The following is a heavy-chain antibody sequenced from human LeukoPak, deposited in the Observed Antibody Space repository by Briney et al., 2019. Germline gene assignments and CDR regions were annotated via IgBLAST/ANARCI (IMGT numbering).Heavy chain of an antibody. D-gene: IGHD3-22*01. CDR1: GFTFTSYA. CDR3: AKDSSEYYYDSSGYPFDY. V-gene: IGHV3-23*01. CDR2: LSGSGDST. Sequence: GGSLRLSCAASGFTFTSYAMNWVRQAPGKGLEWVSGLSGSGDSTYYADSVKGRFTISRDNSKNTLYLQMNSLRAEDTAAYYCAKDSSEYYYDSSGYPFDYWGQGTLVTVSS. J-gene: IGHJ4*02.